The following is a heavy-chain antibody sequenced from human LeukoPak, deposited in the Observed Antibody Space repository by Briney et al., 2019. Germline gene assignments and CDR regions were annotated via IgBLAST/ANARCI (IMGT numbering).Heavy chain of an antibody. CDR1: GGTFSSYA. CDR3: ARSQWLVKNYYYYGMDV. D-gene: IGHD6-19*01. CDR2: IIPIFGTA. V-gene: IGHV1-69*01. J-gene: IGHJ6*02. Sequence: SVKVSCKASGGTFSSYAISWVRQAPGQGLEWMGGIIPIFGTANYAQKFQGRVTITADESTSTAYMELSSLRSEDTAVYYCARSQWLVKNYYYYGMDVWGQGTTVTVSS.